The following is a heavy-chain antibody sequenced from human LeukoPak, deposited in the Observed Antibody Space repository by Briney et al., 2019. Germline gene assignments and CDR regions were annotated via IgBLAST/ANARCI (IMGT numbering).Heavy chain of an antibody. CDR2: IYTSGST. J-gene: IGHJ3*02. D-gene: IGHD3-10*01. CDR1: GGSLSTYY. CDR3: ARDRGAILWFGEYAFDI. V-gene: IGHV4-4*09. Sequence: SETLSLTCTVSGGSLSTYYWSWIRQPPGEGLEWIGYIYTSGSTNYNPSLKSRVTISVDTSKNQFSLKLTSVTAADTAVYYCARDRGAILWFGEYAFDIWGQGTMVTVSS.